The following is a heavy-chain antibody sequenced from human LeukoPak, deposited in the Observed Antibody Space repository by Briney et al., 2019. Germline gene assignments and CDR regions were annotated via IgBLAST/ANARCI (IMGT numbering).Heavy chain of an antibody. Sequence: GGSLRLSCAASGFTFNKFAMSWVRQAPGKGLEWVSGIVENGGETYYADSVRGRFTISRDNSKNSLYLQMSSLRAEDTAVYYCARATSAYYYPDAFDIWGQGTMVTVSS. D-gene: IGHD3-22*01. CDR1: GFTFNKFA. J-gene: IGHJ3*02. CDR2: IVENGGET. CDR3: ARATSAYYYPDAFDI. V-gene: IGHV3-23*01.